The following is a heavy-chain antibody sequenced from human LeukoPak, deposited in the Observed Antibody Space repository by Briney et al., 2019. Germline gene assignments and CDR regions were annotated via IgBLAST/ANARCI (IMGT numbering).Heavy chain of an antibody. CDR1: GGSISSYY. V-gene: IGHV4-59*01. CDR3: ARVPAILQLRTVENYGMDV. J-gene: IGHJ6*02. D-gene: IGHD5-18*01. Sequence: SETLSLTCTVSGGSISSYYWSWIRQPPGKGLEWIGYIYYSGSTNYNPSLKSRVTISVDTSKNQFSLKLSSVTAADTAVYYCARVPAILQLRTVENYGMDVWGQGTTVTVSS. CDR2: IYYSGST.